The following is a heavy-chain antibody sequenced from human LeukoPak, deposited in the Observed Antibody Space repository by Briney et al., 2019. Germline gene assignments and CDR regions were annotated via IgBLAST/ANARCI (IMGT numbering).Heavy chain of an antibody. J-gene: IGHJ4*02. V-gene: IGHV4-31*03. CDR3: ARVGIDSGSFADFDY. D-gene: IGHD1-26*01. CDR1: GGSVTSGGHY. Sequence: SETLSLTCSVSGGSVTSGGHYWSWIRQHPGKGLEWIGYIYYSDSTFYNPSLKSRVTISIDTYKDQFSLKLSSVSAADTAVYYCARVGIDSGSFADFDYWGQGTLVTVSS. CDR2: IYYSDST.